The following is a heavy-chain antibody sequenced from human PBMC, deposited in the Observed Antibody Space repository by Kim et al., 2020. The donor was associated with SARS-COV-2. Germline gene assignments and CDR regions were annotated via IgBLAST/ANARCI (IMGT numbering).Heavy chain of an antibody. CDR3: ARVGTGGSNSVSGAFDI. CDR2: ISSSSSYI. D-gene: IGHD1-26*01. Sequence: GGSLRLSCAASGFTFSSYSMNWVRQAPGKGLEWVSSISSSSSYIYYADSVKGRFTISRDNAKNSLYLQMNSLRAEDTAVYYCARVGTGGSNSVSGAFDIWGQGTMVTVSS. J-gene: IGHJ3*02. CDR1: GFTFSSYS. V-gene: IGHV3-21*01.